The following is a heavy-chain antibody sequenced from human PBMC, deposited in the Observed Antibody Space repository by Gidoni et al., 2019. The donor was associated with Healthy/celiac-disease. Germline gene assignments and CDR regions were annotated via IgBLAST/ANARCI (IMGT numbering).Heavy chain of an antibody. CDR3: ARKGVRMSSSWYRLVWFDP. CDR1: GYTFTSYA. D-gene: IGHD6-13*01. J-gene: IGHJ5*02. Sequence: QVQLVQSGSELKKPGASVKVSCKASGYTFTSYAMNWVRQAPGQGLEWMGWINTNTGNPTYAQGFTGRFVFSLDTSVSTAYLQISSLKAEDTAVYYCARKGVRMSSSWYRLVWFDPWGQGTLVTVSS. V-gene: IGHV7-4-1*02. CDR2: INTNTGNP.